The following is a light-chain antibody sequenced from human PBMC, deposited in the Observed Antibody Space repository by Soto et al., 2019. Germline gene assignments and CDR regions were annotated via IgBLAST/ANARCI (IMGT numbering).Light chain of an antibody. CDR2: GAS. CDR3: QQYHHWPPLT. Sequence: EIVLTQSPGTVSLSPGERATLSCRASQSVSSSNLAWYQQRPGQPPRLLIYGASTRATGIPARFSGSGSGTEFTLTISSLQSEDSAVYYCQQYHHWPPLTFGGGTKVDIK. J-gene: IGKJ4*01. V-gene: IGKV3D-15*01. CDR1: QSVSSSN.